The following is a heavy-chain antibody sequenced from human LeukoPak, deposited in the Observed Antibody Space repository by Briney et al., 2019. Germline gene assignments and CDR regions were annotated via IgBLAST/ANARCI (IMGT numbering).Heavy chain of an antibody. V-gene: IGHV3-11*04. Sequence: PGGSLRLSCAASGITFRDYYMSWIRQAPGKGLEWVSYISSSGSTRYYADSVMGRFTISRDNAKNSLYLQMNSLRAEDTAVYYCARDSGEGGTFDYWGQGTLVSVSS. CDR1: GITFRDYY. CDR2: ISSSGSTR. D-gene: IGHD1-26*01. J-gene: IGHJ4*02. CDR3: ARDSGEGGTFDY.